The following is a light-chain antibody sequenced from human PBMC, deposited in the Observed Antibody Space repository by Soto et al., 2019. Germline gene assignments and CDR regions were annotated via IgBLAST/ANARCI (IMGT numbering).Light chain of an antibody. CDR1: RSDVGGYSH. CDR3: SSFATTDTPMV. Sequence: QSVLTQPASVSGSPGQSITISCTGTRSDVGGYSHVSWYQQHPGEAPKLMIYDVSSRPSGVSNRFSGSKAADTASLTISGLQAEDEADYYCSSFATTDTPMVFGGGTKLTVL. J-gene: IGLJ2*01. CDR2: DVS. V-gene: IGLV2-14*03.